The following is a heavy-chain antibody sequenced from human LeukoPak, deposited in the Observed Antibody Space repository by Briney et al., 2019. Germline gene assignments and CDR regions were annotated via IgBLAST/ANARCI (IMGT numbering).Heavy chain of an antibody. Sequence: GGSLRLSCVASGFSFSTQHMHWVRQAPGKGLVWVSYINIDERITGYADSVKGRFTISRDNGKNTLYLQMNSLRVEDTAIYYFFGEGGDWGQGTLVTVSS. D-gene: IGHD3-10*01. CDR2: INIDERIT. CDR1: GFSFSTQH. CDR3: FGEGGD. J-gene: IGHJ4*02. V-gene: IGHV3-74*01.